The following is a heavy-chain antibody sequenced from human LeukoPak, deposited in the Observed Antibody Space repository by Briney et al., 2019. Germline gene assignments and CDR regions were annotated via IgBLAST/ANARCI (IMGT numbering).Heavy chain of an antibody. V-gene: IGHV1-8*01. CDR3: ARAYDILTGYYIPNYYYYYYMDV. CDR2: MNPNSGNI. CDR1: GYTFTSYD. Sequence: ASVKVSCKASGYTFTSYDINWVRQATGQGLEWMGWMNPNSGNIGYAQKFQGRVTMTRNTSISTAYMELSSLRSEDTAVYYCARAYDILTGYYIPNYYYYYYMDVWGKGTTVTVSS. J-gene: IGHJ6*03. D-gene: IGHD3-9*01.